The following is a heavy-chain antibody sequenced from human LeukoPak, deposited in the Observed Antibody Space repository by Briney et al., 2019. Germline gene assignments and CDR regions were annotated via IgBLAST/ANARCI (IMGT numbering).Heavy chain of an antibody. Sequence: PSETLSLTCAVYGGSFRGYYWSWIRQPPGKGPEWIGELKHSGSTNYNPSLKSRVTISVDTSKNQFSLKLSSVTAADTAVYYCARVWAGYLLNWFDPWGQGTLVTVSS. CDR3: ARVWAGYLLNWFDP. D-gene: IGHD3/OR15-3a*01. CDR1: GGSFRGYY. V-gene: IGHV4-34*01. CDR2: LKHSGST. J-gene: IGHJ5*02.